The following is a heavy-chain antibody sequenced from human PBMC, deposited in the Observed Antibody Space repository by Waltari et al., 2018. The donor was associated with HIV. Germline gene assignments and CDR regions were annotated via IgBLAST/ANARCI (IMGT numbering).Heavy chain of an antibody. J-gene: IGHJ6*02. CDR3: ARVFRVQLERLDYYYGMDV. D-gene: IGHD1-1*01. CDR2: IYHSGST. V-gene: IGHV4-4*02. CDR1: GGSISSSNW. Sequence: QVQLQESGPGLVKPSGTLSLTCAVSGGSISSSNWWSWVRQPPGKGLEWIGEIYHSGSTNYNPSLKSRVTISVDKSKNQFSLKLSSVTAADTAVYYCARVFRVQLERLDYYYGMDVWGQGTTVTVSS.